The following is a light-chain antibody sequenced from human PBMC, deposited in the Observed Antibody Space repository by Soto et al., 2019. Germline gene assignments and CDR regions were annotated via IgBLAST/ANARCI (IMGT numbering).Light chain of an antibody. CDR2: GAS. V-gene: IGKV3-20*01. Sequence: LLTPPPASLSLSPGQRATLPCRASQSVGSNLVWYQQKPGQAPRLLIFGASNRATGIPARFSGSGSGTEFTLTISRLEPEDFGMYYCQQYGCSPRTFGGGTKVDI. CDR1: QSVGSN. J-gene: IGKJ4*01. CDR3: QQYGCSPRT.